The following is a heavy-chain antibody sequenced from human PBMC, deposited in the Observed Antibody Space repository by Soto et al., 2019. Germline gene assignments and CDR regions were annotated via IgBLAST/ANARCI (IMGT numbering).Heavy chain of an antibody. CDR2: IYYSGST. Sequence: PSETLSLTCTVSGDSITSVYYYWSWIRQPPGKGLEWIGYIYYSGSTYYNPSLKSRVTISVDTSKNQFSLKLTSVTAADTAVYFCARVRFPYYYGMDVWGRGTRVTFS. V-gene: IGHV4-30-4*01. CDR3: ARVRFPYYYGMDV. J-gene: IGHJ6*02. CDR1: GDSITSVYYY.